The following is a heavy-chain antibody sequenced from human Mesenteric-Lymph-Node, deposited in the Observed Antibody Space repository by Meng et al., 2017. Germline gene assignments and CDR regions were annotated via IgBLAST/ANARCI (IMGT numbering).Heavy chain of an antibody. V-gene: IGHV4-30-4*01. D-gene: IGHD5-12*01. CDR1: GGSISSGDYY. Sequence: QVQLQESGPGLVEPSQTLSLTCTVSGGSISSGDYYWSWIRQPPGKGLEWIGYIYYSGSTYYNPSLKSRVTISVDTSKNQFSLRLSSVTAADTAVYYCARDLGVATSIAGFVYWGQGTLVTVSS. J-gene: IGHJ4*02. CDR2: IYYSGST. CDR3: ARDLGVATSIAGFVY.